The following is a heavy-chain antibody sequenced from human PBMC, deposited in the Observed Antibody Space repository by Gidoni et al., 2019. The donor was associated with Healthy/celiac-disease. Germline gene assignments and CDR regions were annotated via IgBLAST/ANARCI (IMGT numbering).Heavy chain of an antibody. CDR1: GFTFSSYA. D-gene: IGHD2-2*01. V-gene: IGHV3-23*01. J-gene: IGHJ2*01. CDR2: SRGSGGRT. CDR3: AKDGPIVVVPAATSSPPLWFDL. Sequence: EVQLLESGGGLVQPGGSLRLSCAASGFTFSSYAMSWVRQAPGKGLEWVSASRGSGGRTYYADSVKGRFTISRDNSKNTLYLKMNSLRAEDTAVYYCAKDGPIVVVPAATSSPPLWFDLWGRGTLVTVSS.